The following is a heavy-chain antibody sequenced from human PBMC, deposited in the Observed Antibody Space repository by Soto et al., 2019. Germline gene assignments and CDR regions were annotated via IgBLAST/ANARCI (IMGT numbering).Heavy chain of an antibody. J-gene: IGHJ6*02. CDR3: AAGDFGVVKDYYYGMDV. Sequence: SETLSLTCAVSGYSISSGYYWGWIRQPPGKGLEWIGSIYHSGSTYYNPSLTSRVTISVDTSKNQFSLKLSSVTAADTAVYYCAAGDFGVVKDYYYGMDVWGQGTTVTVSS. V-gene: IGHV4-38-2*01. CDR2: IYHSGST. D-gene: IGHD3-3*01. CDR1: GYSISSGYY.